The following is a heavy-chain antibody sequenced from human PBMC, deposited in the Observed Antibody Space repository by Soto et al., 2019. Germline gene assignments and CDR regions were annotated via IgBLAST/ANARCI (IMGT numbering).Heavy chain of an antibody. V-gene: IGHV5-51*01. D-gene: IGHD6-6*01. Sequence: GGSLKISCNGSGYSFTIYCIGWVPQFPGKGLDGMWIIYPGDSDTRYSPSFQGQVIISADKSISTAYLQWSSLKASDTAMYYCARHPHQGGYSSSSDYYYYYGMDVWGQGTTVTVSS. CDR1: GYSFTIYC. J-gene: IGHJ6*02. CDR3: ARHPHQGGYSSSSDYYYYYGMDV. CDR2: IYPGDSDT.